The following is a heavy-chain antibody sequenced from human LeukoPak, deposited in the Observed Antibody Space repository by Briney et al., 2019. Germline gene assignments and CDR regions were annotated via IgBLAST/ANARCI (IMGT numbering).Heavy chain of an antibody. CDR2: ISNGSSTI. D-gene: IGHD2-21*02. CDR1: GFTFSDYY. Sequence: PGGSLRLSCAASGFTFSDYYMTWIRQAPGKGLEWVSYISNGSSTIYYADSVKGRFTISRDNANNSLYLQRNSLRAEDTAVYYCATEVGTKRGDGFDIWGQGRMVTVSS. J-gene: IGHJ3*02. CDR3: ATEVGTKRGDGFDI. V-gene: IGHV3-11*01.